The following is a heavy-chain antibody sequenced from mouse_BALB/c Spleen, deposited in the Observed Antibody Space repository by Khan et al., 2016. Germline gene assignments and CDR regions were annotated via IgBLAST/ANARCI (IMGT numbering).Heavy chain of an antibody. CDR2: IYPGDGDT. D-gene: IGHD1-1*01. CDR3: ASYYGSSYDYFDY. Sequence: QVRLQQSGAELARPGASVKLSCTAFGYTFTSYWLQWVNQRPGQGLEWIGAIYPGDGDTRYTQKFKGKATLTADKSSSTASMQLSSLASEDSAVYYSASYYGSSYDYFDYWGQGTTLTGSS. CDR1: GYTFTSYW. J-gene: IGHJ2*01. V-gene: IGHV1-87*01.